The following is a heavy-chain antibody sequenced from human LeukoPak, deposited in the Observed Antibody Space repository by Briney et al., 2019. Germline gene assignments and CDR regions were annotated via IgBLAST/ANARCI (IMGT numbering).Heavy chain of an antibody. CDR2: IYTSGST. D-gene: IGHD1/OR15-1a*01. CDR3: ARDPGNNLLDY. V-gene: IGHV4-61*02. CDR1: GGSISSGDYY. J-gene: IGHJ4*02. Sequence: SETLSLTCTVSGGSISSGDYYWSWIRQPAGKGLEWIGRIYTSGSTNYNPSLKSRVTMSVDTSKNQFSLKLSSVTAADTAVYYCARDPGNNLLDYWGQGTLVTVSS.